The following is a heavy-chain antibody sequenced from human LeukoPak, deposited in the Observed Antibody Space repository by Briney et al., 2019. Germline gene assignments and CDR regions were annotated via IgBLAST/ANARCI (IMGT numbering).Heavy chain of an antibody. CDR2: ISWNSVSI. V-gene: IGHV3-9*01. CDR3: AKDNDSSGHADYAFDI. D-gene: IGHD3-22*01. J-gene: IGHJ3*02. Sequence: SLRLSSAASGFTFDDYAMHWVRQAPGKGLEWVSGISWNSVSIGYADSVKGRFTISRDTAKNSVYMQMNGLRAEDTALYYCAKDNDSSGHADYAFDIWGQGTMVTVSS. CDR1: GFTFDDYA.